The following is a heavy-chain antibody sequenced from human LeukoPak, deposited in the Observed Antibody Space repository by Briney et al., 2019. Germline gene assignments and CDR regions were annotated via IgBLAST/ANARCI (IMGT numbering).Heavy chain of an antibody. CDR3: VKDRTPDGYYSVDY. Sequence: GGSLRRSCTASGFSFSTYAMNWVRQAPGKGLEWGAAIIGNAAMTDYADSVKGRFTISRDNSKNTLYQQEDSLRADDTAVYYCVKDRTPDGYYSVDYWGQGTLVTVSS. V-gene: IGHV3-23*01. CDR2: IIGNAAMT. D-gene: IGHD3-3*01. J-gene: IGHJ4*02. CDR1: GFSFSTYA.